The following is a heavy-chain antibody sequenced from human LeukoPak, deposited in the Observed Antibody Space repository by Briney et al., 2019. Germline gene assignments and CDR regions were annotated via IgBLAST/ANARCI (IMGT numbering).Heavy chain of an antibody. V-gene: IGHV3-48*03. CDR3: ARDRMVRGAPAPYFDY. D-gene: IGHD3-10*01. J-gene: IGHJ4*02. CDR2: ISSSGSTI. Sequence: GGSLRLSCAASGFTFSSYEMNWVRQAPGKGLEWVSYISSSGSTIYYADSVKGRFTIPRDNAKNSLYLQMNSLRAEDTAVYYCARDRMVRGAPAPYFDYWGQGTLVTVSS. CDR1: GFTFSSYE.